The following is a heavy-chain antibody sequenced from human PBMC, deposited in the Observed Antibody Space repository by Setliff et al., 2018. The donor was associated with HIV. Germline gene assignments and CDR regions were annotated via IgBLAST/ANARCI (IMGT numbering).Heavy chain of an antibody. D-gene: IGHD4-17*01. CDR3: TSSPFRFYGDHNQDY. V-gene: IGHV3-15*01. CDR2: IKSKTDGGTT. Sequence: PGGSLRLSCAASGFTFSKAWMSWVRQDPGKGLEWVGRIKSKTDGGTTEYAAPVKGRFTISRDDSKNTLYLQINSLKTEDTAVYYCTSSPFRFYGDHNQDYWGHGTLVTVSS. CDR1: GFTFSKAW. J-gene: IGHJ4*01.